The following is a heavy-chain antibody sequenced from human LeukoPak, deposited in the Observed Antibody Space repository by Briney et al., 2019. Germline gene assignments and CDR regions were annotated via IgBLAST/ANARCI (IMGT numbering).Heavy chain of an antibody. Sequence: GASVKVSCKASGGTFSSYAISWVRQAPGQGLEWMGGIIPIFGTANYAQKFQGRVTITTDESTSTAYMELSSLRSEDTAVYYCARGPSDSRFLEWLLPRSYYFDYWGQGTLVTVSS. D-gene: IGHD3-3*01. CDR3: ARGPSDSRFLEWLLPRSYYFDY. CDR2: IIPIFGTA. CDR1: GGTFSSYA. J-gene: IGHJ4*02. V-gene: IGHV1-69*05.